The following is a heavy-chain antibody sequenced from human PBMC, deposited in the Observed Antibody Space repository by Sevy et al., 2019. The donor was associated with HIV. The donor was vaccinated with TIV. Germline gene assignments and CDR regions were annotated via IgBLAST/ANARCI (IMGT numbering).Heavy chain of an antibody. J-gene: IGHJ4*02. CDR3: ARGSQPINYDENGYYDY. CDR2: ISHRGKT. V-gene: IGHV4-38-2*02. D-gene: IGHD2-2*03. CDR1: GYSISSGYY. Sequence: SETLSLTCTVSGYSISSGYYWGWIRQTPGKGLEWLGTISHRGKTHYNPSLKSRVTISVDTSKNQFSLRLNSVTAADTAVFDCARGSQPINYDENGYYDYWGQGTLVTVSS.